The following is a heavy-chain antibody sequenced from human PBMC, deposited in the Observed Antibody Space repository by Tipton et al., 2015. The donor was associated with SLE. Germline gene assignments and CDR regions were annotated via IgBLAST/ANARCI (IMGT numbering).Heavy chain of an antibody. J-gene: IGHJ4*02. CDR2: IIPSGGST. D-gene: IGHD3-16*01. CDR3: GRELFWGHIDC. CDR1: GYTFTDYY. V-gene: IGHV1-46*01. Sequence: QVQLVQSGAEVKKPGASMKVSCKASGYTFTDYYIHWVRQVPGPGLEWMGIIIPSGGSTIYAQKFQGRVTMTRDTSTSTVYMELSSPTSENTAVYHCGRELFWGHIDCWGRGTLVTFSS.